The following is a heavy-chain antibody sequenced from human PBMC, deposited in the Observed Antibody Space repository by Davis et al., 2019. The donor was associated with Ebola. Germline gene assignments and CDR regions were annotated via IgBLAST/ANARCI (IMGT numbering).Heavy chain of an antibody. V-gene: IGHV5-51*01. CDR1: GYSFTSYW. D-gene: IGHD3-10*01. J-gene: IGHJ4*02. Sequence: GESLKISCKGSGYSFTSYWIAWVRQMPGKGLECMGIIYPGDSETRYSPSFQGQVTISADKSISTAYLQWSSLKASDTAMYYCARHSPHYYGSIQAHFDYWGQGTLVTVSS. CDR2: IYPGDSET. CDR3: ARHSPHYYGSIQAHFDY.